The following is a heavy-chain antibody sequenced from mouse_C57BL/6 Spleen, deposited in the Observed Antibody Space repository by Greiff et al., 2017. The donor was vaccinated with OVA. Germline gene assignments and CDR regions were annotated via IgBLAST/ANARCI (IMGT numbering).Heavy chain of an antibody. Sequence: VQLQESGAELVKPGASVKMSCKASGYTFTSYWITWVKQRPGQGLEWIGDIYPGSGSTNYNEKFKSKATLTVDTSSSTAYMQLSSLTSEDSAVYYCAREEVYDYGAYWGQGTLVTVSA. J-gene: IGHJ3*01. D-gene: IGHD2-4*01. V-gene: IGHV1-55*01. CDR3: AREEVYDYGAY. CDR1: GYTFTSYW. CDR2: IYPGSGST.